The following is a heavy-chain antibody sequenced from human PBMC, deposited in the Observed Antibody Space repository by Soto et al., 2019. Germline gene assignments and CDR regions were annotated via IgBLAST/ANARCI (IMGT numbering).Heavy chain of an antibody. V-gene: IGHV1-3*01. CDR3: ARDYDILTGTTGGVYFDY. D-gene: IGHD3-9*01. CDR1: GYTFTSYA. Sequence: GASVKVSCKASGYTFTSYAMHWVRQAPGQRLEWMGWINAGNGNTKYSQKFQGRVTITRDTSASTAYMELSSLRSEDTAVYYCARDYDILTGTTGGVYFDYWGQGTLVTVSS. CDR2: INAGNGNT. J-gene: IGHJ4*02.